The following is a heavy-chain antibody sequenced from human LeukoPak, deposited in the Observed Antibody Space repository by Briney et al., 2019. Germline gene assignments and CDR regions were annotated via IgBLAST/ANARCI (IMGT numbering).Heavy chain of an antibody. D-gene: IGHD5-12*01. CDR1: GYTFTSYG. Sequence: SVKVSCKASGYTFTSYGISWVRQAPGQGLEWMGWISAYNGNTNYAQKLQGRVTMTTDTSTSTAYMELRSLRSDDTAVYYCARDKASPRWGRYSGYESYYYYGMDVWGQGTTVTVSS. J-gene: IGHJ6*02. CDR2: ISAYNGNT. CDR3: ARDKASPRWGRYSGYESYYYYGMDV. V-gene: IGHV1-18*01.